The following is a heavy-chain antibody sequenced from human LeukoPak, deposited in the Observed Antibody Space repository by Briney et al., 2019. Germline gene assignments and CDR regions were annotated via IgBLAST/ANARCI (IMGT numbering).Heavy chain of an antibody. CDR3: ARSPMPSSSWGLTYYYYMDV. V-gene: IGHV3-33*01. D-gene: IGHD6-6*01. CDR2: IWYDGSNK. J-gene: IGHJ6*03. CDR1: GFTFSSHG. Sequence: GGSLRLSCAASGFTFSSHGMCWVRQAPGKGLEWVAVIWYDGSNKYYADSVKGRFTISRDNSKNTLYLQMNSLRAEDTAVYYCARSPMPSSSWGLTYYYYMDVWGKGTTVTVSS.